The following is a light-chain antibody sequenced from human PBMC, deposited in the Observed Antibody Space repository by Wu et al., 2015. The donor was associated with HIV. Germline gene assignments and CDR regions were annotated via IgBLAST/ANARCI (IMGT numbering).Light chain of an antibody. V-gene: IGKV1-13*02. CDR1: QGISSA. Sequence: AIQLTQSPSFLSASVGDRVTITCRASQGISSALAWYQRKPGKAPKLLIYDASNLESGVPSRFSGSGSGTDFTLTISSLQPEDFATYYCLQHNSYPLTFGGGTKVEIK. CDR2: DAS. J-gene: IGKJ4*01. CDR3: LQHNSYPLT.